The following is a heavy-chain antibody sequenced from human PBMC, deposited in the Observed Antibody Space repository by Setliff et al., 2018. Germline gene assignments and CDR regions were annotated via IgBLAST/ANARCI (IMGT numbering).Heavy chain of an antibody. D-gene: IGHD2-15*01. J-gene: IGHJ3*02. CDR1: GVSIGDTYYY. Sequence: SETLSLTCTVSGVSIGDTYYYWAWIRQPPGKGLEWVGSIYHSGSTYYNPSLKSRVTISVDTSKNQFSLKLSSVTAADTAVYYCQGIVVVVAATRGDAFDIWGQGTMVTV. V-gene: IGHV4-39*07. CDR3: QGIVVVVAATRGDAFDI. CDR2: IYHSGST.